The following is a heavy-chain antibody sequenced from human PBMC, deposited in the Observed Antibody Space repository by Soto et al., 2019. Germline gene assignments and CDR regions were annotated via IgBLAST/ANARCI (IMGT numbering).Heavy chain of an antibody. CDR3: AKMSFDYDFWSGYYNY. D-gene: IGHD3-3*01. J-gene: IGHJ4*02. Sequence: GGSLRLSCAASGSTFSSYAMSWVRQAPGKGLEWVSAISGSGGSTYYADSVKGRFTISRDNSKNTLYLQMNSLRAEDTAVYYCAKMSFDYDFWSGYYNYWGQGTLVTVSS. CDR2: ISGSGGST. CDR1: GSTFSSYA. V-gene: IGHV3-23*01.